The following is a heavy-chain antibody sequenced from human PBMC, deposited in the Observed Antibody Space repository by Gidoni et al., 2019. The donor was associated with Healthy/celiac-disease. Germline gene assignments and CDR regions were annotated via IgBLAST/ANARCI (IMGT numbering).Heavy chain of an antibody. CDR3: ATEKKDYYYYGMDV. CDR2: FDPEDGET. J-gene: IGHJ6*02. V-gene: IGHV1-24*01. Sequence: QVQLVQSGAEVKNPVASVQVACKFSGYTLTELSMHWVRQAPGKGLEWMGGFDPEDGETIYAQKFQGRVTMTEDTSTDTAYMELSSLRSEDTAVYYCATEKKDYYYYGMDVWGQGTTVTVSS. CDR1: GYTLTELS.